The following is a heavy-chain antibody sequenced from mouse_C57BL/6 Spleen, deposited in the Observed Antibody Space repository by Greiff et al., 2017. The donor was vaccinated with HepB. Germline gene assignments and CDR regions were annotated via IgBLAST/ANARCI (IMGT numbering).Heavy chain of an antibody. J-gene: IGHJ2*01. CDR3: TNRWLLLHFDY. V-gene: IGHV1-5*01. CDR1: GYTFTSYW. CDR2: IYPGNSDT. Sequence: EVQLQQSGTVLARPGASVKMSCKTSGYTFTSYWMHWVKQRPGQGLEWIGAIYPGNSDTSYNQKFKGKAKLTAVTSASTAYMELSSLTNEDSAVYYCTNRWLLLHFDYWGQGTTLTVSS. D-gene: IGHD2-3*01.